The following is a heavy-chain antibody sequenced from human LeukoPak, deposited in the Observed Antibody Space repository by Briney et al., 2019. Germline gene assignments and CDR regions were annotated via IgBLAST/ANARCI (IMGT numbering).Heavy chain of an antibody. Sequence: ASVKVSCKASGYTFTSYYMHWVRQAPGQGLEWMGIINPSGGSTSYAQNFQGRLTMTRDSSISTAYMELSSLRSEDTAVYYCARGLEMEVAAYWGQGTPVTVSS. CDR3: ARGLEMEVAAY. D-gene: IGHD5-24*01. V-gene: IGHV1-46*01. CDR2: INPSGGST. CDR1: GYTFTSYY. J-gene: IGHJ4*02.